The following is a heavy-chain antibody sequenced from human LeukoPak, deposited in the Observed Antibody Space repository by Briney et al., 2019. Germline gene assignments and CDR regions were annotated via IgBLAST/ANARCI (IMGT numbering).Heavy chain of an antibody. CDR2: IYYSGST. CDR3: ASADYDMAFDI. Sequence: SETLSLTCTVSGGSISSGGYYWSWIRQHPGKGLEWIGYIYYSGSTGYNPSLQSQHTMSVDTSKNQFSLRLSSVTAADTAVYYCASADYDMAFDIWGQGTMVTVSS. J-gene: IGHJ3*02. CDR1: GGSISSGGYY. V-gene: IGHV4-31*01. D-gene: IGHD3-9*01.